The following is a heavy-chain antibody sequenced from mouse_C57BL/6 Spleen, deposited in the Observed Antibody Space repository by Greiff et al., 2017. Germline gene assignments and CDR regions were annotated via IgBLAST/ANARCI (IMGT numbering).Heavy chain of an antibody. J-gene: IGHJ1*03. CDR2: IWTGGGT. Sequence: QVQLQQSGPGLVAPSQSLSITCTVSGFSLTSYAISWVRQPPGKGLEWLGVIWTGGGTNYNSALKSRLSISKDNSKSQVFLKMNSLQTDDTARYYCARFITTVVATDWYFDVWGTGTTVTVSS. V-gene: IGHV2-9-1*01. CDR1: GFSLTSYA. D-gene: IGHD1-1*01. CDR3: ARFITTVVATDWYFDV.